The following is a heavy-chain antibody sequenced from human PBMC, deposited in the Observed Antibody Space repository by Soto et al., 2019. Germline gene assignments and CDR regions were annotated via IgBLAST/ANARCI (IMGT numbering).Heavy chain of an antibody. J-gene: IGHJ6*02. D-gene: IGHD3-10*01. CDR1: GGSISSYY. CDR2: IDTSGTT. Sequence: SETLSLTCTVSGGSISSYYVSWIRQSAGKGLEWIGRIDTSGTTNYNPSPKSRVTMSVDASKNHFSLNLSSVTAADTAVYYCARGPRGYVYYHGMDVWGQGTTVTSP. CDR3: ARGPRGYVYYHGMDV. V-gene: IGHV4-4*07.